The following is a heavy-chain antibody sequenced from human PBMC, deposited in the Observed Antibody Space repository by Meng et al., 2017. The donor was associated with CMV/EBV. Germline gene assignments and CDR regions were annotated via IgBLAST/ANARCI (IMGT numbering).Heavy chain of an antibody. Sequence: GGSLRLSCAASGFTFSSYAMHWVRQAPGKGLEWVAVISYDGSNKYYADSVKGRFTISRDNSKNTLYLQMNSLRAEDTAVYYCARGGNSGSSVDYWGQGTLVTVSS. J-gene: IGHJ4*02. CDR2: ISYDGSNK. CDR3: ARGGNSGSSVDY. D-gene: IGHD1-26*01. CDR1: GFTFSSYA. V-gene: IGHV3-30-3*01.